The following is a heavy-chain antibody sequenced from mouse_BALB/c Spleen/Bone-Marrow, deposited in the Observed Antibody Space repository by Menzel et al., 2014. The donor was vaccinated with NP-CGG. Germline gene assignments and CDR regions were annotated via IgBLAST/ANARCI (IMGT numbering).Heavy chain of an antibody. CDR3: ARDINCGIYWFFDV. Sequence: EVKVVESGGGLVQPGGSLRLSCATSGFTFTDYYMSWVRQPPGKALEWLGFIRNKANGYTTEYSASVKGRFTISRDNSQSILYLQMNTLRAEDSATYYCARDINCGIYWFFDVWGAGTTVTVSS. D-gene: IGHD4-1*01. J-gene: IGHJ1*01. CDR2: IRNKANGYTT. CDR1: GFTFTDYY. V-gene: IGHV7-3*02.